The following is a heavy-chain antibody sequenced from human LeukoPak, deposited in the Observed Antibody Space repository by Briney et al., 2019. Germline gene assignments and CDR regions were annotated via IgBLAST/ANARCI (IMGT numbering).Heavy chain of an antibody. CDR1: RFTFSSCG. V-gene: IGHV3-21*01. CDR3: ATETIGRHYDY. D-gene: IGHD1-14*01. J-gene: IGHJ4*02. Sequence: PGGSLRLSCTAFRFTFSSCGFNWVRQAPGKGMERVSSIGRTGTDSYYADSGRSRFTISRDKAKNPMYLQMDSLRDEDTAVYYCATETIGRHYDYWGQGTLVTVSS. CDR2: IGRTGTDS.